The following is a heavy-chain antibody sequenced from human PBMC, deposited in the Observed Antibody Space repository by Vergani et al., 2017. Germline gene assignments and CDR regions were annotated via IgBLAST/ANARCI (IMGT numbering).Heavy chain of an antibody. Sequence: QVQLVESGGGLVKPGGSLRLSCAASGFTFSDYYMSWIRQAPGKGLEWVSYISSSSSYTNYADSVKGRFTLSRNNTKNSLYLRMNSLRAEDTAVYYGARGPQYYYGMDVWGQGTTVTVSS. CDR1: GFTFSDYY. CDR2: ISSSSSYT. CDR3: ARGPQYYYGMDV. J-gene: IGHJ6*02. V-gene: IGHV3-11*05.